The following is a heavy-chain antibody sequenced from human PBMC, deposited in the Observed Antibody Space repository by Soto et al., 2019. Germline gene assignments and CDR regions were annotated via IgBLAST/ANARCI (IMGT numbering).Heavy chain of an antibody. Sequence: QVQLVQSGAEVKKPGSSVKVSCKASGGTFSSYTISWVRQAPGQGLEWMGRIIPILGIANYVQKFQGRVTITADKSTSTAYMELSSLRSEDTAVYYCAGGDYSNPSRWFDPWGQGTLVTVSS. D-gene: IGHD4-4*01. CDR3: AGGDYSNPSRWFDP. CDR1: GGTFSSYT. J-gene: IGHJ5*02. CDR2: IIPILGIA. V-gene: IGHV1-69*02.